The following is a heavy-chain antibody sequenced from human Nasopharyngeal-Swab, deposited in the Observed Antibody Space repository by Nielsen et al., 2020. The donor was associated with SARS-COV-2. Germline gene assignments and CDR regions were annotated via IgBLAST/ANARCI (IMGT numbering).Heavy chain of an antibody. CDR2: TYYRSKWYN. CDR3: ARVGPRHYDFWSGYSFDY. V-gene: IGHV6-1*01. D-gene: IGHD3-3*01. Sequence: SQTLSLTCAISGDSVSSNSAAWNWIRQSPSRGLEWLGRTYYRSKWYNDYAVSVKSRITINPDTSKNQFSLQLNSVTPEDMAVYYCARVGPRHYDFWSGYSFDYWGQGTLVTVSS. CDR1: GDSVSSNSAA. J-gene: IGHJ4*02.